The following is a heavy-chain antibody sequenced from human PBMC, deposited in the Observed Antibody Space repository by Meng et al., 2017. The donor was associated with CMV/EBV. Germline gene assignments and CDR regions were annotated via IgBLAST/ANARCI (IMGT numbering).Heavy chain of an antibody. CDR1: GFTSDDYT. D-gene: IGHD4-11*01. J-gene: IGHJ4*02. CDR2: ISWDGGST. CDR3: AKGLNYAVDY. Sequence: GESLKISCAASGFTSDDYTMHWVRQAPGKGLEWVSLISWDGGSTYYADSVKGRFTISRDNSKNSLYLQMNSLRTEDTALYYCAKGLNYAVDYWGQGTLVTVPQ. V-gene: IGHV3-43*01.